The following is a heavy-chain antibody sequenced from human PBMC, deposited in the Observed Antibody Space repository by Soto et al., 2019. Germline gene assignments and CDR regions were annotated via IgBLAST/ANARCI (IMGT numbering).Heavy chain of an antibody. V-gene: IGHV3-11*05. CDR1: GFTFSDYY. Sequence: QVPLVESGGGLVKPGGSLRLSCAASGFTFSDYYMSWIRQAPGKGLEWVSYISSSSSYTNYADSVKGRFTISRDNAKNSLYLQMNSLRAEDTAVYYCARLSTIGGWFGELPGDYWGQGTLVTVSS. CDR3: ARLSTIGGWFGELPGDY. CDR2: ISSSSSYT. D-gene: IGHD3-10*01. J-gene: IGHJ4*02.